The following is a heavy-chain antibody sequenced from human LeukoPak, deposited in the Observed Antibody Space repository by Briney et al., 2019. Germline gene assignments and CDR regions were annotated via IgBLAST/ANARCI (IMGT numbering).Heavy chain of an antibody. Sequence: GGSLRLSCAASGFTFSSYSMNWVRQAPGKGLEWVSYISSSSSTIYYADSVKGRFTISRDNAKNSLYLQMNSLRAEDTAGYYRARPPRSRVDYFDYWGQGTLVTVSS. V-gene: IGHV3-48*04. D-gene: IGHD3-10*01. J-gene: IGHJ4*02. CDR1: GFTFSSYS. CDR2: ISSSSSTI. CDR3: ARPPRSRVDYFDY.